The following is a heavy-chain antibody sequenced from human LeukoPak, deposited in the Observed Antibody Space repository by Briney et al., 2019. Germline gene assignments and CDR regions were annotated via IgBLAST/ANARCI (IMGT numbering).Heavy chain of an antibody. CDR3: AREYGSGWKRAFDY. J-gene: IGHJ4*02. CDR2: ISSSSSYI. D-gene: IGHD6-19*01. V-gene: IGHV3-21*01. Sequence: PGGSLRLSCAASGFTFSSYSMNWVRQAPGKGLEWVSSISSSSSYIYYADSVKGRFTISRDNAKNSLYLQMNSLRAEDTAVYYCAREYGSGWKRAFDYWGQGTLVTVSS. CDR1: GFTFSSYS.